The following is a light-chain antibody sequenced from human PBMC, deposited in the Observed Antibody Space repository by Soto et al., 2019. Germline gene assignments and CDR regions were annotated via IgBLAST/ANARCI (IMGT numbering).Light chain of an antibody. CDR2: DTS. V-gene: IGKV1-33*01. CDR1: QDIKKS. Sequence: DIQMTQSPSSLSASVGDRVTITCQASQDIKKSLNWYQQRPGKAPKVLIYDTSKLQTGVPSRFSGSGSGTHFILTISSLQPEDIATYYCQQFDNLPLTFGGGTKVEIK. CDR3: QQFDNLPLT. J-gene: IGKJ4*01.